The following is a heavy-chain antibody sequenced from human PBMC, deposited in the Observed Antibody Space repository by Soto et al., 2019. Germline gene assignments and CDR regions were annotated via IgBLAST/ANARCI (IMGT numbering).Heavy chain of an antibody. J-gene: IGHJ6*02. D-gene: IGHD1-26*01. V-gene: IGHV3-23*01. CDR2: ISGSGRTI. CDR3: AKVGPSYYYGMDV. Sequence: GGSLRLSCAASGLDFSSEVMCWVRQAPGKGLEWVSSISGSGRTIYHADSMRGRFAISRDNSKNSLYLQLNNLRVDDTAVYYCAKVGPSYYYGMDVWGQETTVTVSS. CDR1: GLDFSSEV.